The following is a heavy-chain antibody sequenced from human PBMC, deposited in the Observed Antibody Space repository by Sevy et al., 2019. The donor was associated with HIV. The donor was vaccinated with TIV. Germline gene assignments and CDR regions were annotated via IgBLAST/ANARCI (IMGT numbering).Heavy chain of an antibody. Sequence: GGSLRLSCAASGFTIREYGMHWVRQAPGKGLEWMAVISYDGSNKYYADSVKGRFTISRDNSKNTLDLQMNSLRAEDMAVYYCAKDRRGWSRHYYYYGMDVWGQGTTVTVSS. J-gene: IGHJ6*02. CDR2: ISYDGSNK. D-gene: IGHD6-19*01. V-gene: IGHV3-30*18. CDR3: AKDRRGWSRHYYYYGMDV. CDR1: GFTIREYG.